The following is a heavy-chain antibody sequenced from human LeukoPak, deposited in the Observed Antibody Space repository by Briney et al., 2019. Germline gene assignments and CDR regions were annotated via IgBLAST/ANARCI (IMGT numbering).Heavy chain of an antibody. V-gene: IGHV3-9*01. CDR1: GFTFDDYA. CDR3: AKDSQAGLTDNYGMDV. D-gene: IGHD3-9*01. J-gene: IGHJ6*02. CDR2: ISWNSGSI. Sequence: GGSLRLSCAASGFTFDDYAMHWVRQAPGKGLEWVSGISWNSGSIGYADSVKGRFTISRDDAKNSLYLQMNSLRAEDTALYYCAKDSQAGLTDNYGMDVWGQGTTVTVSS.